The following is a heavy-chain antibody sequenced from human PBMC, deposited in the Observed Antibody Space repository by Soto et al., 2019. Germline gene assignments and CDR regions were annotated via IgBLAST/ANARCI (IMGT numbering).Heavy chain of an antibody. J-gene: IGHJ4*02. CDR3: ARGFYSSSWPFDY. CDR2: IYYSGST. CDR1: GGSISSYY. Sequence: KTSETLSLTCTVSGGSISSYYWSWIRQPPGKGLEWIGYIYYSGSTNYNPSLKSRVTISVDTSKNQFSLKLSSVTAADTAVYYCARGFYSSSWPFDYWGQGTLVTVSS. V-gene: IGHV4-59*01. D-gene: IGHD6-13*01.